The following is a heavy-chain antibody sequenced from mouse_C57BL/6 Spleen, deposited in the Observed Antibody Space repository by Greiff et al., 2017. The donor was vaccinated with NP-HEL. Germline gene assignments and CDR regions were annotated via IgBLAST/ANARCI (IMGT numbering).Heavy chain of an antibody. CDR1: GYTFTDYY. V-gene: IGHV1-26*01. Sequence: EVQLQQSGPELVKPGASVKISCKASGYTFTDYYMNWVKQSHGKSLEWIGDINPNNGGTSYNQKFKGKATLTVDKSSSTAYMELRSLTSEDSAVYYCARRSRYYGSGYFDVWGTGTTVTVSS. J-gene: IGHJ1*03. CDR2: INPNNGGT. CDR3: ARRSRYYGSGYFDV. D-gene: IGHD1-1*01.